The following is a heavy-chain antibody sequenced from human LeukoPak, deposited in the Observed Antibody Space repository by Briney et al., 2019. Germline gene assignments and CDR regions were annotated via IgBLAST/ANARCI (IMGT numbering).Heavy chain of an antibody. CDR2: IYYSGST. D-gene: IGHD3-10*01. V-gene: IGHV4-59*11. Sequence: SETLSLTCTVSCGSISSHYWSWIRQPPGKGLEWIGYIYYSGSTNYNPSLKSRVTMSVDTSKNQFSLKLSSVTAADTAVYYCASVSCYGSGSDAFDIWGQGTLVTVSS. CDR1: CGSISSHY. CDR3: ASVSCYGSGSDAFDI. J-gene: IGHJ3*02.